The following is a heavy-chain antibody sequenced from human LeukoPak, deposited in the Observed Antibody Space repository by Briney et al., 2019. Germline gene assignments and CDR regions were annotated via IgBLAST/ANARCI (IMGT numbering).Heavy chain of an antibody. CDR1: GGSISSGSYY. Sequence: SETLSLTCTVSGGSISSGSYYWSWIRQPAGKGLEWIGRIYTSGSTNYNPSLKSRVTISVDTSKNQFSLKLSSVTAADTAVYYCARALPIYDFWSGYYNGAFDIWGQGTMVTVSS. V-gene: IGHV4-61*02. D-gene: IGHD3-3*01. CDR3: ARALPIYDFWSGYYNGAFDI. CDR2: IYTSGST. J-gene: IGHJ3*02.